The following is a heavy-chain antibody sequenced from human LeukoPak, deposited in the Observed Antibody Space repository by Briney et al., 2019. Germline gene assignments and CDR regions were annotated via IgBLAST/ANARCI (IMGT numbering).Heavy chain of an antibody. V-gene: IGHV1-2*02. CDR1: GYTFTSYY. CDR3: ARGDSNSWYFLDY. CDR2: INPNSGGT. D-gene: IGHD6-13*01. Sequence: ASVKVSCKASGYTFTSYYMHWVRQAPGQGLEWMGWINPNSGGTKFEQKFQGRVTLTRDTSISTAYTVLSRLGSDDTAVYYCARGDSNSWYFLDYWGQGTLVTVSS. J-gene: IGHJ4*02.